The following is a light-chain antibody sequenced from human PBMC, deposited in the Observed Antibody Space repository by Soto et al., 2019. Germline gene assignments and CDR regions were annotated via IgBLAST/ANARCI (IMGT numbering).Light chain of an antibody. CDR1: STDIGGYHY. Sequence: QSALTQPASVSGSPGQSITVSCTGSSTDIGGYHYVSWYQHHPGKAPKLIIYEAIHRPSGVSSRFSGSKSGNTASLTISGLQAEDEADYYCASYSTTSTLYVFGPGTKLTVL. J-gene: IGLJ1*01. CDR3: ASYSTTSTLYV. V-gene: IGLV2-14*01. CDR2: EAI.